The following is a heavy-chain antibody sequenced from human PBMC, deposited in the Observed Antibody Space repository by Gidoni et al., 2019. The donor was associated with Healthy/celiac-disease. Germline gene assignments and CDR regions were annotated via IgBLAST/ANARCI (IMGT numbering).Heavy chain of an antibody. D-gene: IGHD6-13*01. J-gene: IGHJ6*03. Sequence: EVQPVESGGGLVKPGGSLRLPCAAPGFTFSTCAMNWVRPAPGKGLERVSSISTTSSYIYYADSVKGRFTISRDNAKNSLYVQMNSLRAEDTAVYYCARSPSGIAAGGRYMDVWGKGTTVTVSS. CDR1: GFTFSTCA. V-gene: IGHV3-21*01. CDR3: ARSPSGIAAGGRYMDV. CDR2: ISTTSSYI.